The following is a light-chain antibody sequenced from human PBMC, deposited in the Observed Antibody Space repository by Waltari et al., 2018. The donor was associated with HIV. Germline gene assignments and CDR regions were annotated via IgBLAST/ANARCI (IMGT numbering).Light chain of an antibody. Sequence: QAVVTQEPSVTVSPGGTVTLICTSATGPVHIGHSAHWFQQRPGQAPSPLIYSSTRRHSLTPERFSASHVDERAALSLLTVWPEDEAVYHFMLFLRSSYLFGGVTTVTVL. J-gene: IGLJ2*01. CDR1: TGPVHIGHS. CDR2: SST. CDR3: MLFLRSSYL. V-gene: IGLV7-43*01.